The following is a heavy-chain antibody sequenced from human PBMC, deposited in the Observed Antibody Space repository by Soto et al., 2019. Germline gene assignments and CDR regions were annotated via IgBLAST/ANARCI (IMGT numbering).Heavy chain of an antibody. CDR1: GYSFTRYW. CDR2: IYPGDSDT. D-gene: IGHD6-25*01. V-gene: IGHV5-51*01. CDR3: AGFFSGGWLYFDE. Sequence: GESRKISCKTSGYSFTRYWIGWVRQIPWKGLEWMGIIYPGDSDTRYSPSFQGQVTISADKSISTAYLQWSSLKASDTAMYYCAGFFSGGWLYFDEGGQGTLVTVPS. J-gene: IGHJ4*02.